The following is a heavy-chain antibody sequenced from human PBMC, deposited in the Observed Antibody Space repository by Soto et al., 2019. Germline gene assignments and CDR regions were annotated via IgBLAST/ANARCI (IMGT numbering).Heavy chain of an antibody. J-gene: IGHJ6*02. D-gene: IGHD1-1*01. CDR3: ARDLWNGGHYYYYGMDV. CDR2: INPNSGGT. Sequence: QVQLVQSGAEVKKPGASVKVSCKASGYTFTGYYMHWVRQAPGQGLEWMGWINPNSGGTNYAQKFRGWVTMIRDTSISTAYMELSRPRSDDTDVYYCARDLWNGGHYYYYGMDVWGQGTTVTVSS. V-gene: IGHV1-2*04. CDR1: GYTFTGYY.